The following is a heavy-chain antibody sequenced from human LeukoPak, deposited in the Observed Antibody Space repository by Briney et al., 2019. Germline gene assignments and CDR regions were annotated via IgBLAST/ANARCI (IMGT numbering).Heavy chain of an antibody. Sequence: GGSLRLSCAASGFPFNSYWMSWVRQAPGRGLEWVANIKEDGSEKFYVDSVKGRFTISRDNAKNSLLLQMTSLRAEGTALYYCAPEVWELQGASDIWGQGTMVTVSS. CDR3: APEVWELQGASDI. J-gene: IGHJ3*02. CDR1: GFPFNSYW. CDR2: IKEDGSEK. V-gene: IGHV3-7*01. D-gene: IGHD1-26*01.